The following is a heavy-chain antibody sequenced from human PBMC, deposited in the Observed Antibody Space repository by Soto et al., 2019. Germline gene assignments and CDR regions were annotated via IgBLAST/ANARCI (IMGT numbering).Heavy chain of an antibody. CDR2: ISYDGSNK. J-gene: IGHJ4*02. CDR1: GFTFSSYT. D-gene: IGHD6-19*01. CDR3: ARGAGIAVAGTSFEY. Sequence: QVRLVESGGGVVQPGRSLRLSCAASGFTFSSYTMHWVRQAPGKGLEWVAAISYDGSNKYYADSVKGRFTISRDNSKNTLYVQMNSLRGEDTAVYYCARGAGIAVAGTSFEYWGQGTLVTVSS. V-gene: IGHV3-30-3*01.